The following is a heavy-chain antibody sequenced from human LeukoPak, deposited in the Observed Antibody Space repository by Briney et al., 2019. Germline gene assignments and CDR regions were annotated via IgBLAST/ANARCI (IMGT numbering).Heavy chain of an antibody. CDR2: INHSGST. V-gene: IGHV4-34*01. D-gene: IGHD3-10*01. CDR1: GGSFSGYY. J-gene: IGHJ4*02. CDR3: ASLYPRGY. Sequence: PSETLSLTCAVYGGSFSGYYWSWIRQPPRKGLEWIGEINHSGSTNYNPSLKSRVTISVDTSKNQFSLKLSSVTAADTAVYYCASLYPRGYWGQGTLVTVSS.